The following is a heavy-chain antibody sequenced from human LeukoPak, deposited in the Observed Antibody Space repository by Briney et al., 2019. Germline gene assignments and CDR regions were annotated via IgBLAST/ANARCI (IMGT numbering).Heavy chain of an antibody. CDR3: ARESGYDYSHYYYMDV. CDR2: IIPIFGTA. V-gene: IGHV1-69*05. J-gene: IGHJ6*03. D-gene: IGHD5-12*01. Sequence: SVKVSCKASGGTFSSYAISWVRQAPGQGLEWMGGIIPIFGTANYAQKFQGRVTITTDESTSTAYMELSSLRPEDTAVYYCARESGYDYSHYYYMDVWGKGTTVTVSS. CDR1: GGTFSSYA.